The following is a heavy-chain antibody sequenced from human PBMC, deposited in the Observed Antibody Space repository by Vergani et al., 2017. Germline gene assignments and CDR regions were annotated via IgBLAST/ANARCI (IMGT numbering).Heavy chain of an antibody. CDR1: GFTFSSYA. CDR3: AKAGPGDIIVVVAARFDF. V-gene: IGHV3-23*01. J-gene: IGHJ4*02. CDR2: ISGSGGST. Sequence: EVQLLESGGGLVQPGGSLRLSCAASGFTFSSYAMSWVRQAPGKGLEWVSAISGSGGSTYYADSVKGRFTISRDNSKNTLYLQMNSLRAEDTAVYYCAKAGPGDIIVVVAARFDFWGQGTLVTVSS. D-gene: IGHD2-15*01.